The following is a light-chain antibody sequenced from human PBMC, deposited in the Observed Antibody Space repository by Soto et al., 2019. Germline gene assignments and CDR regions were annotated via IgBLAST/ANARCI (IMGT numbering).Light chain of an antibody. J-gene: IGKJ2*01. V-gene: IGKV3-15*01. CDR3: QQYNNWPYT. Sequence: EIVMTQSPATLSVSPGVSATLSCMASQPVSSNFAWYRQKPGQAPTLLIYRATRRAPGIPARFSGSGSGTEFTLTISSVQYEDFAVYYCQQYNNWPYTFGQGTKLEIK. CDR1: QPVSSN. CDR2: RAT.